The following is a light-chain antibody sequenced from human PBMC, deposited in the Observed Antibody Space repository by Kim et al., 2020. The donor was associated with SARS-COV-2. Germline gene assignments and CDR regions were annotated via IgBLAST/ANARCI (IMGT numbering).Light chain of an antibody. CDR1: TGAVTSGHY. Sequence: QAVVTQEPSLTVSQGGTVTLTCGSSTGAVTSGHYTYWFQQKPGQAPRTLIYDTTIKQSWTPARFSGSLLGGKAALTLSGAQAEDEADYYCLVTDSGTRVFGGGTQLTVL. CDR3: LVTDSGTRV. J-gene: IGLJ3*02. CDR2: DTT. V-gene: IGLV7-46*01.